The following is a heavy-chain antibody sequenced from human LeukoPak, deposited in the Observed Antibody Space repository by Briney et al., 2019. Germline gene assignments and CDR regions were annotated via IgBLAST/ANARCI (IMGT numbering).Heavy chain of an antibody. V-gene: IGHV3-23*01. Sequence: GGSLRLSCAASGFTFSSYAMSWVRQAPGKGLEWVSAISSSGGSTYYADSVKGRFTISRDNSKNTLYLQMNSLRAEDTAVYYCAKALTYYYDSSGYYEGRWFDPWGQGTLVTVSS. CDR3: AKALTYYYDSSGYYEGRWFDP. D-gene: IGHD3-22*01. CDR1: GFTFSSYA. J-gene: IGHJ5*02. CDR2: ISSSGGST.